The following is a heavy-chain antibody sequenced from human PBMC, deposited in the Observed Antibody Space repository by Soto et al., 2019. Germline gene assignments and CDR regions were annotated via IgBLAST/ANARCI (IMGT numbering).Heavy chain of an antibody. Sequence: QVQLQESGPGLVKPSPTLSLTCYVSGGSITSGGYSWTWIRHQPGKALQGIGYIFDSGSAYYHPSLKRRLTISVDTGKNLFSLELSSVTAADTAVYYCARGSGYYRNFDSWGQGTLVSVSS. CDR1: GGSITSGGYS. J-gene: IGHJ4*02. CDR3: ARGSGYYRNFDS. V-gene: IGHV4-31*02. CDR2: IFDSGSA. D-gene: IGHD3-3*01.